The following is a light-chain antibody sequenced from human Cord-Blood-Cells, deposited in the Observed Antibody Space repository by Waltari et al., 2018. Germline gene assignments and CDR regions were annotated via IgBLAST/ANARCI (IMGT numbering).Light chain of an antibody. Sequence: AIQLTQSPSSLSASVGDRVTITCRASQGFSRALAWDPQRPGKAPKLLIYESSRLESWVPSRFSGSGSGTDFTLPIRSLQPEDFATYYCQQFNSYPRTFGQGTKVEIK. CDR1: QGFSRA. J-gene: IGKJ1*01. V-gene: IGKV1-13*02. CDR2: ESS. CDR3: QQFNSYPRT.